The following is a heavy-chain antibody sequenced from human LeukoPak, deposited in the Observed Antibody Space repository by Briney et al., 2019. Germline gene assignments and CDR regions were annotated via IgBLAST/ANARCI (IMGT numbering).Heavy chain of an antibody. V-gene: IGHV4-34*01. CDR2: INHSGST. D-gene: IGHD4-17*01. Sequence: PSETLSLTCAVCGGSFSGYYWSWIRQPPGKGLEWIGEINHSGSTNYNPSLKSRVTMSVDTSKNHFSLKLTSVTAADTAVYYCARGGEAVPYGYWGQGTLVTVSS. CDR3: ARGGEAVPYGY. CDR1: GGSFSGYY. J-gene: IGHJ4*02.